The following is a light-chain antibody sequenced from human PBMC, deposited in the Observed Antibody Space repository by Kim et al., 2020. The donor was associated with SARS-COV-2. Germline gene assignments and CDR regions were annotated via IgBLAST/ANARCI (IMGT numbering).Light chain of an antibody. V-gene: IGKV1-39*01. CDR2: SAS. CDR1: QRIDTD. J-gene: IGKJ4*01. Sequence: ASVGDRLTLTCRASQRIDTDLHWYQQRPGKAPNLLIYSASSLQSGVPSRFSGGGSGTHFTLTISSLQPEDFAVYFCQQSNSARLTFGGGTKVDIK. CDR3: QQSNSARLT.